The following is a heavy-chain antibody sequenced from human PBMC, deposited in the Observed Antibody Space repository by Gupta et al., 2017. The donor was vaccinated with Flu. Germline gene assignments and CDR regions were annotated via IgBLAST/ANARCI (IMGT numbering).Heavy chain of an antibody. CDR1: SGSISSSSYY. D-gene: IGHD2-21*02. J-gene: IGHJ3*02. V-gene: IGHV4-39*01. CDR2: IYYSGST. Sequence: QLQLQESGPGLVQPSETLSLTCTVSSGSISSSSYYWGWIRQPPGKGLEWIGSIYYSGSTYDNPSLKSRVNISVDTSKNQFSLKLSSVTAADTAVYYCARSPEHIVVVTQAFDIWGQGKMVTVSS. CDR3: ARSPEHIVVVTQAFDI.